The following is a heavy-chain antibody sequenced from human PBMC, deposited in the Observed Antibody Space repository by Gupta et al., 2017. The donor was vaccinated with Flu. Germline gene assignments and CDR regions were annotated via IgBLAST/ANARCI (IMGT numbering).Heavy chain of an antibody. CDR2: VNNGGYT. CDR3: ARGNRAYCSRGSCYDLGH. CDR1: GGSFSGFY. V-gene: IGHV4-34*01. J-gene: IGHJ4*02. Sequence: QVQLQQWGAGLLKPSETLSLTYAVYGGSFSGFYWSWVRQTPGKGLEWIGEVNNGGYTTYNPSVKSRVTTSIDTAKKQFSLRLTSVTAADTAVYYWARGNRAYCSRGSCYDLGHWGQGTLVTVSS. D-gene: IGHD2-15*01.